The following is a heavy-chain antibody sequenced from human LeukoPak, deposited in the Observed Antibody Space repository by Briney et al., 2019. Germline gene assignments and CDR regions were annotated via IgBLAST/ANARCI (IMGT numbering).Heavy chain of an antibody. J-gene: IGHJ4*02. CDR3: ARGIIGYYFDY. V-gene: IGHV1-18*01. CDR2: ISAYGNT. CDR1: GYTFTIYG. D-gene: IGHD2-15*01. Sequence: ASVKVSCKTSGYTFTIYGIGWVRQAPGQGLEWMGLISAYGNTNYAQNLQGRVTMTTDTSTSTAYMELRSLRSDDTAVYYCARGIIGYYFDYWGRGTLVTVSS.